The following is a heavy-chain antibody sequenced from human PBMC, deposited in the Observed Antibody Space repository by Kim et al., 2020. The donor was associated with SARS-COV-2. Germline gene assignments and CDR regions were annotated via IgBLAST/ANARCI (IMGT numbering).Heavy chain of an antibody. D-gene: IGHD3-10*01. CDR1: GGSFSGYY. V-gene: IGHV4-34*01. Sequence: SETLSLTCAVYGGSFSGYYWSWIRQPPGKGLEWIGEINHSGSTNYNPSLKSRVTISVDTSKNQFSLKLSSVTAADTAVYYCARALPLYYYGSGSENNNW. CDR3: ARALPLYYYGSGSENNNW. J-gene: IGHJ5*01. CDR2: INHSGST.